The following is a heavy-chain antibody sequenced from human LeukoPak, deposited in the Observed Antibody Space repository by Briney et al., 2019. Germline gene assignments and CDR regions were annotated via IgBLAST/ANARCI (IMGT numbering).Heavy chain of an antibody. D-gene: IGHD3-16*01. V-gene: IGHV1-69*13. CDR3: ARNWGAGHPINFDY. Sequence: ASVKVSCKASGGTFSSYAISWVRQAPGQGLEWMGGIIPIFGTANYAQKFQGRVTITADESTSTAYMELSSLRSEDTAVYYCARNWGAGHPINFDYWGQGTLVTVSS. J-gene: IGHJ4*02. CDR1: GGTFSSYA. CDR2: IIPIFGTA.